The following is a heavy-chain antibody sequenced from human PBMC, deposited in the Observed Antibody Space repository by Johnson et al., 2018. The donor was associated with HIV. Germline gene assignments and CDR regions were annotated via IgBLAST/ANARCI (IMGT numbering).Heavy chain of an antibody. V-gene: IGHV3-7*05. CDR3: VRDGGRGDFDI. D-gene: IGHD3-16*01. CDR2: INQDGVEK. CDR1: GFTFSTSW. Sequence: VQLVESGGGLVQPGGSLRLSCAASGFTFSTSWMSWVRQAPGKGLGWVANINQDGVEKYYVDSVKGRFTISRDNATNSLFLQMNIVRDEDTAVYYCVRDGGRGDFDIWGQGTRVSVSS. J-gene: IGHJ3*02.